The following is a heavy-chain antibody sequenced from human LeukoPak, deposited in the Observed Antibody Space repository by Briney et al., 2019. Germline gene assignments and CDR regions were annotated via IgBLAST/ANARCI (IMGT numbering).Heavy chain of an antibody. Sequence: SETLSLTCTVSGDSVSSYSWSWFRHPPGKGLEWIGYIYNSGSTNYNPSLKSRVTISVDTSKNQFSLKLSSVTAADTAVYHCASSPRGTVYFHHWGQGTLVTVSS. CDR2: IYNSGST. CDR3: ASSPRGTVYFHH. CDR1: GDSVSSYS. D-gene: IGHD3-10*01. J-gene: IGHJ1*01. V-gene: IGHV4-59*08.